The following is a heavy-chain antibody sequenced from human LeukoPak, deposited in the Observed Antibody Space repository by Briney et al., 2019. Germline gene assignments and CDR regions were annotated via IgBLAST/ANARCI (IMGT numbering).Heavy chain of an antibody. Sequence: PSETLSLTCTVSGGSISGHYWSWLRQTPGEGFEWIAYIYYTGSTKYNPYLKSRATISVDTSENQFSLKPTSVTAADTALYYCARYIRSGDYYMDVWGKGTTVTVSS. D-gene: IGHD3-3*01. CDR3: ARYIRSGDYYMDV. J-gene: IGHJ6*03. CDR2: IYYTGST. CDR1: GGSISGHY. V-gene: IGHV4-59*11.